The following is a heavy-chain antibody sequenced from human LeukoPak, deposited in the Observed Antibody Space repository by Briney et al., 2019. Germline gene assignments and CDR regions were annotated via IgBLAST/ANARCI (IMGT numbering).Heavy chain of an antibody. V-gene: IGHV3-43*01. Sequence: PPGRSRRLSCAASGLTFDDDTMHLVRQAPGKGLEWVSLITWDGGSTYYADSVKGRFTISRDNSKNSLYLQMNSLRTEDTALYYCAKGKNTGSYLSHVDYWGQGTLVTVSS. CDR2: ITWDGGST. CDR1: GLTFDDDT. CDR3: AKGKNTGSYLSHVDY. J-gene: IGHJ4*02. D-gene: IGHD3-10*01.